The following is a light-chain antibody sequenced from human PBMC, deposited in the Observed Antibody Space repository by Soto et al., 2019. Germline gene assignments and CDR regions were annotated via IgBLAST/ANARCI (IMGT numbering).Light chain of an antibody. Sequence: DIQMTQSPSTLYSFVGDRVTITCRASQSISTWLAWYQQNPRKVPKLLIFKASSLQSGVPSRFSGSGSGTDFTVTISSLQPDDFATYCCKQYNPSARTFGQGTRVDIK. J-gene: IGKJ1*01. CDR1: QSISTW. CDR2: KAS. V-gene: IGKV1-5*03. CDR3: KQYNPSART.